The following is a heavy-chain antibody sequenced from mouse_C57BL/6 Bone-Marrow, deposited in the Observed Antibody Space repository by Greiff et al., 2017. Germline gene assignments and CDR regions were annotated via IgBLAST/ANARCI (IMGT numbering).Heavy chain of an antibody. V-gene: IGHV1-59*01. J-gene: IGHJ2*01. CDR2: IDPSDSYT. Sequence: VQLQQPGAELVRPGTSVKLSCKASGYTFTSYWMHWVKQRPGQGLEWIGVIDPSDSYTNYNQKFKGKATLTVDTSSSTAYMQLSSLTSEDSAVYYCASPARTVFDYWGQGTTLTVSS. CDR3: ASPARTVFDY. D-gene: IGHD4-1*01. CDR1: GYTFTSYW.